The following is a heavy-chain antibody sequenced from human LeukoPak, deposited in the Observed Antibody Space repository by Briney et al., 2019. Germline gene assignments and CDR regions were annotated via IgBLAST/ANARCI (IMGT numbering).Heavy chain of an antibody. Sequence: PGGSLRLSCAASGFTFRTYAMHWVRRAPGKGLEWVAVISYHGSSTYYGDSVKGRFTISRDNSKNTLYLQMNSLRPEDTAVYYRARGVATSGGPASYYFYGLAVWGQGTTVTVSS. V-gene: IGHV3-30-3*01. CDR1: GFTFRTYA. J-gene: IGHJ6*02. CDR2: ISYHGSST. D-gene: IGHD6-13*01. CDR3: ARGVATSGGPASYYFYGLAV.